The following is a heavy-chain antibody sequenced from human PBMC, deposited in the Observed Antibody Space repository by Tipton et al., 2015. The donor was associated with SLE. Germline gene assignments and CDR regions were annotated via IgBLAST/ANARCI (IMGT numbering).Heavy chain of an antibody. Sequence: QLVQSGVEVKKPGASVRVSCKASGYTFTTYGMSWVRQAPGQGLEWMGWISTYNGNTNYAQKLQGRVTMTSDTSTSTAYMELRSLRSDDTAIYYCARVRVDTAMGVFDFWGQGTLVTVSS. CDR3: ARVRVDTAMGVFDF. CDR1: GYTFTTYG. V-gene: IGHV1-18*01. CDR2: ISTYNGNT. J-gene: IGHJ4*02. D-gene: IGHD5-18*01.